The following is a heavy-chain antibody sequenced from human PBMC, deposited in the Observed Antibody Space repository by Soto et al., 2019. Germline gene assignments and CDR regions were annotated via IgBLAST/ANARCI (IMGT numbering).Heavy chain of an antibody. D-gene: IGHD6-19*01. CDR3: SGLPY. J-gene: IGHJ4*02. CDR1: GFSFRNYW. V-gene: IGHV3-74*01. Sequence: EIQLVESGGGLVQPGGSLRLSCATSGFSFRNYWMHWVRQTPGKGLVWVSRINGDGTTINYADSVKGRFTISRDNAKNTLYLQMNSLSAEDTAVYYRSGLPYWGRGTLVTVSP. CDR2: INGDGTTI.